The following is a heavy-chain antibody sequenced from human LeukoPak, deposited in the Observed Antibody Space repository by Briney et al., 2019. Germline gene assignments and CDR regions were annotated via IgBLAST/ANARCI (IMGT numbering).Heavy chain of an antibody. CDR2: IYYSGST. CDR1: GGSISSYY. D-gene: IGHD3-10*01. V-gene: IGHV4-59*08. Sequence: SETLSLTCTVSGGSISSYYWSWIRQPPGKGLEWIGYIYYSGSTNYNPSLKSRVTISVDTSKNQFSLKLSSVTAADTAVYYCARHGYGLLWFGESSWGQGTLVTVSS. J-gene: IGHJ4*02. CDR3: ARHGYGLLWFGESS.